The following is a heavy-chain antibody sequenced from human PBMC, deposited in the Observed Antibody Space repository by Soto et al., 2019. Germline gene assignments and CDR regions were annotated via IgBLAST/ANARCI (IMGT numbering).Heavy chain of an antibody. Sequence: QVQLQQSGPGLVKPSQTLSLTCDISGDCVSSNSAAWNWIRQTPSRGLEWLGRTYYRSKWYINSAVSVKSRITVNPDTSKNQFSLQLNSVTPEDTAVYYCARGSWDDVTGHYYMDVWGKGTTVTVSS. CDR3: ARGSWDDVTGHYYMDV. J-gene: IGHJ6*03. CDR2: TYYRSKWYI. CDR1: GDCVSSNSAA. V-gene: IGHV6-1*01. D-gene: IGHD1-1*01.